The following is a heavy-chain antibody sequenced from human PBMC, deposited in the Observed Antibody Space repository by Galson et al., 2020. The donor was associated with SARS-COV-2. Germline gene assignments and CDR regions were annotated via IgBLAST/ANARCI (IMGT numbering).Heavy chain of an antibody. J-gene: IGHJ6*02. CDR3: ARDVGFFDPWIQLWHTSPYYYYGMDV. CDR2: IWYDGSNK. V-gene: IGHV3-33*01. CDR1: GFTFSSYG. Sequence: QLGESLKISCAASGFTFSSYGMHWVRQAPGKGLEWVAVIWYDGSNKYYADSVKGRFTISRDNSKNTLYLQMNSLRAEDTAVYYCARDVGFFDPWIQLWHTSPYYYYGMDVWGQGTTVTVSS. D-gene: IGHD5-18*01.